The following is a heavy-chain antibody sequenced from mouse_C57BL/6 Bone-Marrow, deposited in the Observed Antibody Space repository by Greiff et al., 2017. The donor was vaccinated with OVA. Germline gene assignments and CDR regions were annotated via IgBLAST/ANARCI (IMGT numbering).Heavy chain of an antibody. CDR2: INPSSGYT. CDR1: GYTFTSYT. J-gene: IGHJ3*01. Sequence: QVQPQQSGAELARPGASVKMSCKASGYTFTSYTMHWVKQRPGQGLEWIGYINPSSGYTKYNQKFKDKATLTADKSSSTAYMQLSSLTSEDSAVYYCANSILFAYWGQGTLVTVSA. CDR3: ANSILFAY. V-gene: IGHV1-4*01. D-gene: IGHD2-10*02.